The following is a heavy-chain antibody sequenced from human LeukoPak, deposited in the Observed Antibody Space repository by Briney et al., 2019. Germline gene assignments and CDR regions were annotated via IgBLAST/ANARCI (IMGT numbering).Heavy chain of an antibody. Sequence: SQTLSLTCTVPGGSISSGSYYWSWIRQPAGKGLEWIGRIYTSGSTNYNPSLKSRVTISVDTSKNQFSLKLSSVTAADTAVYYCARESTVSSRGMDVWGKGTTVTVSS. V-gene: IGHV4-61*02. J-gene: IGHJ6*03. CDR2: IYTSGST. CDR1: GGSISSGSYY. D-gene: IGHD4-11*01. CDR3: ARESTVSSRGMDV.